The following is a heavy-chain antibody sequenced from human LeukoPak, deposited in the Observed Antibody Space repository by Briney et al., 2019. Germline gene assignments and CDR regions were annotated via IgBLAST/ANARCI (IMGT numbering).Heavy chain of an antibody. V-gene: IGHV1-46*01. CDR1: GYTFTINY. CDR2: IYPRDGST. CDR3: ARDQEGFDY. J-gene: IGHJ4*02. Sequence: ASVKVSCTASGYTFTINYIHWVRQAPGQGLEWMGMIYPRDGSTSYAQKFQGRVTVTRDTSTSTVHMELSGLRSEGTAVYYCARDQEGFDYWGQGTLVTVSS.